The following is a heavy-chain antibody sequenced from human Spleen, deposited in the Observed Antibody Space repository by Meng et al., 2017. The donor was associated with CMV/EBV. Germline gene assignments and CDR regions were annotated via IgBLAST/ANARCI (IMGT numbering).Heavy chain of an antibody. CDR2: IYSGGSST. J-gene: IGHJ4*02. Sequence: FTFSSYAMSWVRRAPWKGLEWVALIYSGGSSTRYTDSVKGRFTISRDNSKNTLYLQMNSLRAEDTAVYYCAKVLAYCSGGSCPPYFDYWGQGTLVTVSS. V-gene: IGHV3-23*03. CDR1: FTFSSYA. D-gene: IGHD2-15*01. CDR3: AKVLAYCSGGSCPPYFDY.